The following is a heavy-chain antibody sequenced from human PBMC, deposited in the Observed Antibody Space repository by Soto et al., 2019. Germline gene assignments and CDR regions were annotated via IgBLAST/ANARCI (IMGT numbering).Heavy chain of an antibody. D-gene: IGHD3-22*01. V-gene: IGHV1-2*04. Sequence: ASVKVSCKASGDTFTGYYMHWVRQAPGQGLEWMGWINPNSGGTNYAQKFQGWVTMTRDTSISTAYMELSRLRSDDTAVYYCARDGAYYYDSSGYLGYWGQGTLVTVSS. J-gene: IGHJ4*02. CDR1: GDTFTGYY. CDR3: ARDGAYYYDSSGYLGY. CDR2: INPNSGGT.